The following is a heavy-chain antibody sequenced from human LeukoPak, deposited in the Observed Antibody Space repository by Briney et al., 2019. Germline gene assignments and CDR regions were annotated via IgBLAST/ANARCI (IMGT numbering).Heavy chain of an antibody. CDR1: GFTFSSHA. Sequence: GGSLRLSCAASGFTFSSHAMAWVRQIPGRGLEWVSSISVSGENTYFVDSVKGRFTISRDNFRNTVYLQMNFLRADDTAIYYCVREAGFVHPTNWFDPWGQGTLVRVSS. CDR3: VREAGFVHPTNWFDP. V-gene: IGHV3-23*01. CDR2: ISVSGENT. J-gene: IGHJ5*02. D-gene: IGHD6-19*01.